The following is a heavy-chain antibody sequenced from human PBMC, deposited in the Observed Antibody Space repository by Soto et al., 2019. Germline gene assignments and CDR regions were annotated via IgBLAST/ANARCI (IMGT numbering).Heavy chain of an antibody. CDR2: IDPSDSDI. J-gene: IGHJ3*02. CDR3: ASPQSHHCSCGSCYSIAYDAFDI. D-gene: IGHD2-15*01. Sequence: PGESLKISCKGSGYRFASYRIAWVRQMPGKGLEWMGIIDPSDSDIRYSPSFQGQVTISADKSISTAYLQWSSLKASDTAIYYCASPQSHHCSCGSCYSIAYDAFDIWGQRTMVTGSS. V-gene: IGHV5-51*01. CDR1: GYRFASYR.